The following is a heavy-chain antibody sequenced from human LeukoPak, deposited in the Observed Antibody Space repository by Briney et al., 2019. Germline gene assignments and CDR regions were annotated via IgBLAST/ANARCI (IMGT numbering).Heavy chain of an antibody. Sequence: SETLSLTCTVSGGSISSSSYYWGWIRQPPGKGLEWIGSIYYSGSTYYNPSLKSRVTISVDTSKNQLSLKLSSVTAADTAVYYCARVGSGWLYYFDYWGQGTLVTVSS. J-gene: IGHJ4*02. V-gene: IGHV4-39*07. CDR1: GGSISSSSYY. CDR3: ARVGSGWLYYFDY. D-gene: IGHD6-19*01. CDR2: IYYSGST.